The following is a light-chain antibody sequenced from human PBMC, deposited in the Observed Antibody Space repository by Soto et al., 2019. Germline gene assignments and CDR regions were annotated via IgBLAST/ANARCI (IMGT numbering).Light chain of an antibody. J-gene: IGKJ5*01. V-gene: IGKV3-20*01. Sequence: VLAQAAGASILPAWERATLSCRANQNLGDGRLAWYQQKPGQPPTLLIYDASTRATGIPDRFSGSGSGTDITLTLHRLEPEDVSVYHCHEHPSIFGQGTRLEIK. CDR1: QNLGDGR. CDR3: HEHPSI. CDR2: DAS.